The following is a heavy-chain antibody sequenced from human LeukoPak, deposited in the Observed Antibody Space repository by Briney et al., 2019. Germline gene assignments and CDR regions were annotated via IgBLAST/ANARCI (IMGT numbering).Heavy chain of an antibody. CDR1: GFTFSSYS. D-gene: IGHD6-19*01. V-gene: IGHV3-21*01. CDR2: ISSSSSYI. CDR3: ARGTIAVVHAFDI. J-gene: IGHJ3*02. Sequence: GGSLRLSCAASGFTFSSYSMNWVRQAPGRGLEWVSSISSSSSYIYYADSVKGRITISRDNAKNSLYLQMNSLRAEDTAVYYCARGTIAVVHAFDIWGQGTMVTVCS.